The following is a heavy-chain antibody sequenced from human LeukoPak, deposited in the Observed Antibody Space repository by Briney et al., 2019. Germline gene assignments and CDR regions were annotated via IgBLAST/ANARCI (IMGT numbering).Heavy chain of an antibody. D-gene: IGHD2-2*01. V-gene: IGHV4-34*01. J-gene: IGHJ6*03. Sequence: SETLSLTCAVYGGSFSGYYWSWIRQPPGKGLEWIGEINHSGSTNYNPSLKSRVTISVDTSKNQFSLKLSSMTAADTAVYYCASSDFNDCSSTSCYYYYYYMDVWGKGATVTVSS. CDR1: GGSFSGYY. CDR2: INHSGST. CDR3: ASSDFNDCSSTSCYYYYYYMDV.